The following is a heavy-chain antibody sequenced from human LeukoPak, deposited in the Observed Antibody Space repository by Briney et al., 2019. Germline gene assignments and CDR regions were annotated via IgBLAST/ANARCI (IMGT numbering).Heavy chain of an antibody. CDR3: ASSGEPKAFDI. Sequence: SVKVSCKASGGTFSSYAISWVRQAPGQGLEWMGGIIPIFGTANYAQKFQGRVTITADESTSAAYMELSSLRSEDTAVYYCASSGEPKAFDIWGQGTMVTVSS. D-gene: IGHD1-14*01. V-gene: IGHV1-69*13. J-gene: IGHJ3*02. CDR1: GGTFSSYA. CDR2: IIPIFGTA.